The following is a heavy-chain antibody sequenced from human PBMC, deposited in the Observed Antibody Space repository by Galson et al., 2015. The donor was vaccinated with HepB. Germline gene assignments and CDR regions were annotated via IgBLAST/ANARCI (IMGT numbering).Heavy chain of an antibody. CDR1: GYTFTGYY. CDR2: INPNSGGT. D-gene: IGHD1-26*01. V-gene: IGHV1-2*02. Sequence: SVKVSCKASGYTFTGYYMHWVRQAPGQGLEWMGWINPNSGGTNYAQKFQGRVTMTRDTSISTAYMELSRLRSDDTAVYYCARDLLLGGSYTRLIDYWGQGTLVTVSS. CDR3: ARDLLLGGSYTRLIDY. J-gene: IGHJ4*02.